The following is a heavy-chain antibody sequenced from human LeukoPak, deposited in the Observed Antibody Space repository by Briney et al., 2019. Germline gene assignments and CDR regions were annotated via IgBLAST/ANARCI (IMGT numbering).Heavy chain of an antibody. J-gene: IGHJ4*02. CDR3: ARSSGYDYVWGSYRGPFAY. V-gene: IGHV4-34*01. D-gene: IGHD3-16*02. Sequence: SETLSLTCAVYGGSFSGYYWSWIRRPPGKWLEWIGEINHSGSTNYNPSLKSRVTISVDTSKNQFSLKLSSVTAADTAVYYCARSSGYDYVWGSYRGPFAYWGQGTLVTVSS. CDR2: INHSGST. CDR1: GGSFSGYY.